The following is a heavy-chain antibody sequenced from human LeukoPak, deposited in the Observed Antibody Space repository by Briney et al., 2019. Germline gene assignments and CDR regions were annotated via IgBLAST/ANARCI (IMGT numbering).Heavy chain of an antibody. CDR1: GGSFSDYY. Sequence: SETLSLTCAVYGGSFSDYYWSWIRQPPGKGLEWIGEINHSGSTNYNPSLKSRVTISVDTSKNQFSLKLSSVTAADTAVYYCARHPVLLAMAVDYWGQGTLVTVSS. V-gene: IGHV4-34*01. D-gene: IGHD5-18*01. CDR3: ARHPVLLAMAVDY. CDR2: INHSGST. J-gene: IGHJ4*02.